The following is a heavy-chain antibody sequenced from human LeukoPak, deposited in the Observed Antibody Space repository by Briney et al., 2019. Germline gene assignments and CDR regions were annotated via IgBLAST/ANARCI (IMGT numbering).Heavy chain of an antibody. J-gene: IGHJ4*02. CDR2: IYSGGST. CDR3: ASPGPYYDFWSGYLL. Sequence: HAGGSLRLSCAASGFTVSSNYMSWVRQAPGKGLERVSVIYSGGSTYYADSVKGRFTISRDNSKNTLYLQMNSLRAEDTAVYYCASPGPYYDFWSGYLLWGQGTLVTVSS. V-gene: IGHV3-66*01. CDR1: GFTVSSNY. D-gene: IGHD3-3*01.